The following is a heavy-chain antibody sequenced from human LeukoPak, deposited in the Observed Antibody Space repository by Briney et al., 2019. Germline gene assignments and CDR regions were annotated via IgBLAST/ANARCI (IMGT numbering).Heavy chain of an antibody. Sequence: GESLKISCKGSGYTFTTYWIGWVRQMPGKGLEWMGIIYPGDSDTRYSPSFQGQVTISADKSISTAYLQWSSLKASDTAIYYCARRMYYYGSGSYFPFDYWGQGTLVTVSS. CDR3: ARRMYYYGSGSYFPFDY. D-gene: IGHD3-10*01. CDR1: GYTFTTYW. J-gene: IGHJ4*02. CDR2: IYPGDSDT. V-gene: IGHV5-51*01.